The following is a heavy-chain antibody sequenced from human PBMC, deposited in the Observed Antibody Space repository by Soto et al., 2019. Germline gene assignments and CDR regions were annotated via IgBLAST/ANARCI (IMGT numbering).Heavy chain of an antibody. CDR3: ARAGHRVIVATLQH. D-gene: IGHD5-12*01. CDR1: GYTFTGYY. Sequence: ASVKVSCKASGYTFTGYYMHWVRQAPGQGLEWMGWINPNSGGTNYAQKFQGWVTMTRDTSISTAYMELSRLRSDDTAVYYCARAGHRVIVATLQHWGQGTLVTVSS. V-gene: IGHV1-2*04. CDR2: INPNSGGT. J-gene: IGHJ1*01.